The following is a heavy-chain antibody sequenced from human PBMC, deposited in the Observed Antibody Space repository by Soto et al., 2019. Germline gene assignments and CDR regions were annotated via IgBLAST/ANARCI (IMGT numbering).Heavy chain of an antibody. D-gene: IGHD6-19*01. Sequence: QVQLVESGGGLVKPGGSLRLSCAASGFTFSDYYMSWIRQAPGKGLEWISYISTTSSYTNYADSVRGRFTISRDNAKNSQYLQMDSLRGDDTAVYYCARDQNGWQQLNDYWGQGTLVTVSS. CDR1: GFTFSDYY. J-gene: IGHJ4*02. CDR3: ARDQNGWQQLNDY. V-gene: IGHV3-11*05. CDR2: ISTTSSYT.